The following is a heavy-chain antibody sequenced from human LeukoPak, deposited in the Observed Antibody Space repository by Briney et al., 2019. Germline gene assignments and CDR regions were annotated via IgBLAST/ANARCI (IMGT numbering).Heavy chain of an antibody. J-gene: IGHJ3*02. CDR2: ISYDGSNK. CDR1: GFTFSSYG. D-gene: IGHD6-13*01. Sequence: PGRSLRLSCAASGFTFSSYGMHWVRQAPGKGLEWVAVISYDGSNKYYADSVKGRFTISRDNSKNTLYLQMNSLRAEGTGVYYCAKAVAADDAFDIWGQGTMVTVSS. CDR3: AKAVAADDAFDI. V-gene: IGHV3-30*18.